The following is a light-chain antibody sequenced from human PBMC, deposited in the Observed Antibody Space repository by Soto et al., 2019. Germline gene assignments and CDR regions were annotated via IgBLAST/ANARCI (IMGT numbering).Light chain of an antibody. V-gene: IGLV1-47*01. CDR1: SSNIGSNY. Sequence: QSALTQPPSASGTPGQRVTISCSGSSSNIGSNYVYWYQQLPGTAPKLLIYRNNQRPSGVPDRFSGSKSGTSASLAISGLRPEDEADYYCAAWDDSLSGSDVFGTGTKLTVL. CDR2: RNN. J-gene: IGLJ1*01. CDR3: AAWDDSLSGSDV.